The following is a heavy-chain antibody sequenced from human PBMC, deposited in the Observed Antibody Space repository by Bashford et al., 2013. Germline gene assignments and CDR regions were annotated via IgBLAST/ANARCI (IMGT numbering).Heavy chain of an antibody. D-gene: IGHD4-23*01. CDR3: ARDLPAGSPVGY. J-gene: IGHJ4*02. CDR2: ISSSSSYI. V-gene: IGHV3-21*01. Sequence: VRQAPGKGLEWVSSISSSSSYIYYADSVKGRFTISRDNAKNSLYLQMNSLRAEDTAVYYCARDLPAGSPVGYWGQGTLVTVSS.